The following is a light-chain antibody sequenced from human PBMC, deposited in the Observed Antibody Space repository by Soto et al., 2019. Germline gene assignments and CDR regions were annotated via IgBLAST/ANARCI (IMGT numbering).Light chain of an antibody. CDR2: DAS. J-gene: IGKJ4*01. Sequence: EIQMTQSPATLSASLGDRVTITCRASQSISSWLAWYQQQPGKAPKLLIYDASSLERGVPSSFSGSGSGTEFTLTISSRQPDDFASYYCQQYNSYPLTFGGGTKVDIK. CDR1: QSISSW. CDR3: QQYNSYPLT. V-gene: IGKV1-5*01.